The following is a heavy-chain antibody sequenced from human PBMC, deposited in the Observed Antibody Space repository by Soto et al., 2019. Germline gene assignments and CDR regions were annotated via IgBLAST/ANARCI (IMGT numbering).Heavy chain of an antibody. CDR1: GFTFSGYG. CDR2: ISYDGSNK. J-gene: IGHJ6*02. Sequence: GGSLRLSCAASGFTFSGYGMHWVRQAPGKGLEWVAVISYDGSNKYYADSVKGRFTISRDNSKNTLYMQMTSLRAEDTAVYYCAKENNLKHLWSHYYYYGMDVWGQGTTVTLSS. CDR3: AKENNLKHLWSHYYYYGMDV. D-gene: IGHD5-18*01. V-gene: IGHV3-30*18.